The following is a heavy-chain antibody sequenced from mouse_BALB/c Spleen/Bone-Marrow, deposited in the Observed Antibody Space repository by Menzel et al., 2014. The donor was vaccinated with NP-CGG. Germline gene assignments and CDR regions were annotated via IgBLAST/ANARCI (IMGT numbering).Heavy chain of an antibody. CDR1: GYAFSRSW. V-gene: IGHV1-80*01. CDR2: IYPGDDDT. Sequence: QVQLQQSGAELVRPGSSVKISCKASGYAFSRSWMNWVKQRPGQGLEWIGQIYPGDDDTNYSGKFKGRATLTADKSSGTAYMQLSSLTSEDSAVYFCAGSTPLADWGQGTLVTVSA. J-gene: IGHJ3*01. CDR3: AGSTPLAD. D-gene: IGHD1-1*01.